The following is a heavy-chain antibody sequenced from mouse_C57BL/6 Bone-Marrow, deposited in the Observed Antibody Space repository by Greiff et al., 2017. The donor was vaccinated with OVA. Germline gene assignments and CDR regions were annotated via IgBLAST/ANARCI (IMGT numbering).Heavy chain of an antibody. D-gene: IGHD1-1*01. V-gene: IGHV1-55*01. CDR3: ARGNGSSYVSFAY. CDR1: GYTFTSYW. Sequence: QVQLQQPGAELVKPGASVKMSCKASGYTFTSYWITWVKQRPGQGLEWIGDIYPGSGSTNYNEKFKSKATLTVDTSSSTAYMQLSSLTSEDSAVYYCARGNGSSYVSFAYWGQGTLVTVSA. J-gene: IGHJ3*01. CDR2: IYPGSGST.